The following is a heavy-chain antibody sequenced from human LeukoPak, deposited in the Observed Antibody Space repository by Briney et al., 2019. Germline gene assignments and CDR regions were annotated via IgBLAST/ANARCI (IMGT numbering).Heavy chain of an antibody. D-gene: IGHD3-9*01. J-gene: IGHJ4*02. CDR1: GGSISNSY. CDR2: IYYTGNT. Sequence: SETLSLTCTVSGGSISNSYWGWIRQPPGKGLEWIGSIYYTGNTYYNASLKSRVTISIDTSKNQISLRLTSVTAADTAVYYCASGLRYFDLYYWGQGTLVTVSS. V-gene: IGHV4-39*01. CDR3: ASGLRYFDLYY.